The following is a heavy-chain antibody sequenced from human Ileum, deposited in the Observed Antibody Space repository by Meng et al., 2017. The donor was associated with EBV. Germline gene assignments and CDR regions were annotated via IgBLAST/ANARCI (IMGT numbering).Heavy chain of an antibody. CDR2: ISYDENIK. CDR3: TNLSF. J-gene: IGHJ4*02. V-gene: IGHV3-30*18. D-gene: IGHD2/OR15-2a*01. Sequence: QVPVGECGGGVVHTGRSLRVSCEASGFSFDTFDMHWARQAPGKGLEWVAVISYDENIKFYADSVKGRFTISRDNSKNTLYLQLNSLRPDDTAFYYCTNLSFWGQGTLVTVSS. CDR1: GFSFDTFD.